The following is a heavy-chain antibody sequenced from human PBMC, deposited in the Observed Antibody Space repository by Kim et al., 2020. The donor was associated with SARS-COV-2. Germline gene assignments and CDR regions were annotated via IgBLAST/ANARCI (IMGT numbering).Heavy chain of an antibody. J-gene: IGHJ4*02. CDR2: INSDGSST. V-gene: IGHV3-74*01. CDR1: GFTFSNYW. Sequence: GGSLRLSCTASGFTFSNYWMHWVRQVPGKGPVWVSRINSDGSSTSYADSVTGRFTISRDNAKDTLYLQMNSLRAEDTAVYYRANNWGLDFWGQGTLVTVSS. D-gene: IGHD7-27*01. CDR3: ANNWGLDF.